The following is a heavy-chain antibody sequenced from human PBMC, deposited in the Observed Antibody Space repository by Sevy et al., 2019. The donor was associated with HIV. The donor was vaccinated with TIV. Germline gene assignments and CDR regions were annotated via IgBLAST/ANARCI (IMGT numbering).Heavy chain of an antibody. CDR3: STDIVVQSGYSYDFSRITPDFSHISGADI. J-gene: IGHJ6*02. D-gene: IGHD5-18*01. V-gene: IGHV3-15*04. CDR2: IENKPDGGTT. Sequence: GGSLRLSCAASGFTFRNAWMTWVRQVPGKELEWVGRIENKPDGGTTDYAAPVKGRFTISREDSKNTLDLQMNSLKTEDTAVYYSSTDIVVQSGYSYDFSRITPDFSHISGADIWGQGTTVTVSS. CDR1: GFTFRNAW.